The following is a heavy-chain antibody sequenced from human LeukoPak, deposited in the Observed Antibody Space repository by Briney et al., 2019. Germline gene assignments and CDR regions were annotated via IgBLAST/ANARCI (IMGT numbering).Heavy chain of an antibody. V-gene: IGHV4-39*01. CDR1: GGSISSSSYY. CDR2: IYYSGST. CDR3: ARHLEYSSGWYRYYFDY. Sequence: SETLSLTCTVSGGSISSSSYYWGWIRQPPGKGLEWIGSIYYSGSTYYNPSLKSRVTISVDTSKNQFSLKLSSVTAADTAVYYCARHLEYSSGWYRYYFDYWGQGTLVTVSS. D-gene: IGHD6-19*01. J-gene: IGHJ4*02.